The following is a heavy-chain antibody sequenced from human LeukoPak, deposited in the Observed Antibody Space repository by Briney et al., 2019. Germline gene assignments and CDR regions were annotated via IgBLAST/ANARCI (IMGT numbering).Heavy chain of an antibody. Sequence: GGSLRLSCAASGFTFSSFGMNWVRQAPGKGLEWVSYTSSSSGTIYYADSVKGRFTISRDNAKNSLYLQMNSLRAEDTAVYYCARDYYDSSGYYYGGYWGQGTLVTVSS. CDR2: TSSSSGTI. CDR3: ARDYYDSSGYYYGGY. V-gene: IGHV3-48*04. CDR1: GFTFSSFG. D-gene: IGHD3-22*01. J-gene: IGHJ4*02.